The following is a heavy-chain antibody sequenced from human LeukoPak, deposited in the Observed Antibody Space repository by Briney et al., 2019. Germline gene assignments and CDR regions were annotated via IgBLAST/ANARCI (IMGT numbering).Heavy chain of an antibody. Sequence: GGSLRLSCAASGFTFSSYAMHWVRQAPGKGLEYVSAISSNGGSTYYANSVKGRFTISRDNSKNTLYLQMGSPRAEDMAVYYCARVSRARPVVYYYMDVWGKGTTVTVSS. V-gene: IGHV3-64*01. J-gene: IGHJ6*03. CDR3: ARVSRARPVVYYYMDV. D-gene: IGHD6-6*01. CDR1: GFTFSSYA. CDR2: ISSNGGST.